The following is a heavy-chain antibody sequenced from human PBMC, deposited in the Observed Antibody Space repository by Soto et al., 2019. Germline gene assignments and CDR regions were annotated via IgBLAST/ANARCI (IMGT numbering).Heavy chain of an antibody. J-gene: IGHJ6*02. Sequence: GGSLRLSCAASGFTFSSYGMHWVRQAPGKGLEWVSAISGSGGSTYYADSVKGRFTISRDNSKNTLYLQMNSLRAEDTAVYYCAKYQVAAAVNTSDYYYYGMDVWGQGTTVTVSS. CDR1: GFTFSSYG. V-gene: IGHV3-23*01. D-gene: IGHD6-13*01. CDR3: AKYQVAAAVNTSDYYYYGMDV. CDR2: ISGSGGST.